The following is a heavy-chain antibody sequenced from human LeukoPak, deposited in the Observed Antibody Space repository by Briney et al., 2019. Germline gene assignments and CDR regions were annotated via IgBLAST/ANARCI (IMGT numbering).Heavy chain of an antibody. Sequence: ASVKVSCKASGYTFTGYYMHWVRQAPGQGLEWMGWINPNSGGTNYAQKFQGRVTMTRDTSISTAYMELSRLRSDATAVYYCARAGLLRYFDWLLYYYYYMDVWGKGTTVTIPS. J-gene: IGHJ6*03. V-gene: IGHV1-2*02. CDR1: GYTFTGYY. CDR2: INPNSGGT. D-gene: IGHD3-9*01. CDR3: ARAGLLRYFDWLLYYYYYMDV.